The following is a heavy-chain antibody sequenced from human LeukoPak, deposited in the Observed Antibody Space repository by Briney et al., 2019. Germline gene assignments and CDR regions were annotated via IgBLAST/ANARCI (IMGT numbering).Heavy chain of an antibody. CDR1: GGSINSYY. V-gene: IGHV4-4*07. CDR3: ARAGYTISYYSLDY. J-gene: IGHJ4*02. CDR2: IYTTGST. D-gene: IGHD1-26*01. Sequence: PPETLSLTCTVSGGSINSYYWGWIRQPAGKGLEWIGRIYTTGSTNYNPSLESRVTMSVDTSKNQFSLKLTSVTAADTAIYYCARAGYTISYYSLDYWGQGILVTVSS.